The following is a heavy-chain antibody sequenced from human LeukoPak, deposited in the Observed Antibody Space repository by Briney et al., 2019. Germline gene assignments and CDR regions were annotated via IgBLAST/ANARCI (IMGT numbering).Heavy chain of an antibody. CDR3: ARGRSRGWYYFDY. J-gene: IGHJ4*02. CDR2: ISSSSHT. V-gene: IGHV3-11*06. Sequence: GRSLRLSCAASGFTFSDYYMSWIRQAPGKGLEWVSYISSSSHTSYADSVKGRFTISRDNAKNSLYLQMNSLRAEDTAVYYCARGRSRGWYYFDYWGQGTLVTVSS. D-gene: IGHD6-19*01. CDR1: GFTFSDYY.